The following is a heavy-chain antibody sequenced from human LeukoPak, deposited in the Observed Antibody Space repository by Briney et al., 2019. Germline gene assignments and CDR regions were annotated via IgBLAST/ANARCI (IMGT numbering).Heavy chain of an antibody. CDR3: ARIRYGSSTLVELDY. J-gene: IGHJ4*02. D-gene: IGHD3-10*01. Sequence: SGPTLVNPTQTLTLTCTFSGFSLRTSGMCVSWIRQPPGKALEWLARIDWDDDKYYSTSLKTRLTISKDTSKNQVVLTMTNMDPVDTATYYCARIRYGSSTLVELDYWGQGTLVTVSS. CDR1: GFSLRTSGMC. V-gene: IGHV2-70*11. CDR2: IDWDDDK.